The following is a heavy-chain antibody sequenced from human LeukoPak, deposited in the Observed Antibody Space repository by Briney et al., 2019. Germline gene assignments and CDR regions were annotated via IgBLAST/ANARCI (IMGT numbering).Heavy chain of an antibody. CDR3: ARDSAFAQAVMFDY. J-gene: IGHJ4*02. CDR2: IDHSGST. Sequence: SETLSLTCTVSGYSISSGYYWGWIPPPPGKGLEWTGSIDHSGSTYYNPSLKSRITISVDTSKNQFSLKLSSVSAADTAVYYCARDSAFAQAVMFDYWGQGTLVTVSS. V-gene: IGHV4-38-2*02. D-gene: IGHD6-19*01. CDR1: GYSISSGYY.